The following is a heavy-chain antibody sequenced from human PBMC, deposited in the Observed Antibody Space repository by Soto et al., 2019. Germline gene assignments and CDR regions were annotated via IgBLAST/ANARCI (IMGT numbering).Heavy chain of an antibody. CDR2: ISGSGGST. Sequence: PGGSLRLSCAVSGLTFSSYAMSWVRQAPRKGLEWVSAISGSGGSTYYADSVKGRFTISRDNSKNTLYLQMNSLRAGDTAVYYCAKDSSSFAGYNSSPYFDYWGQGTLVTVSS. V-gene: IGHV3-23*01. D-gene: IGHD6-13*01. J-gene: IGHJ4*02. CDR3: AKDSSSFAGYNSSPYFDY. CDR1: GLTFSSYA.